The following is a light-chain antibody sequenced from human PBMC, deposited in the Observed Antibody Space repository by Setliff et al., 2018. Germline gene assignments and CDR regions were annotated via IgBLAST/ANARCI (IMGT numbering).Light chain of an antibody. CDR3: CSYAGSSTLNYV. CDR1: SSDVGSYNL. V-gene: IGLV2-23*02. CDR2: DVS. Sequence: QSALTQPASVSGSLGQSITISCTGTSSDVGSYNLVSWYQQHPGKAPKVMIYDVSKRPSGVSNRFSGSKSGNTASLTISGLQAEDEADYHCCSYAGSSTLNYVFGTGTKVTV. J-gene: IGLJ1*01.